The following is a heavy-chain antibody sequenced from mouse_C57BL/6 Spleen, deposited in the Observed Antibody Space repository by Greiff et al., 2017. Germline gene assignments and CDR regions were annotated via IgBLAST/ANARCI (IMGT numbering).Heavy chain of an antibody. CDR3: ARGYEYDLWFAY. V-gene: IGHV3-6*01. J-gene: IGHJ3*01. CDR2: ISYDGSN. D-gene: IGHD2-4*01. Sequence: ESGPGLVKPSQSLSLTCSVTGYSITSGYYWNWIRQFPGNKLEWMGYISYDGSNNYNPSLKNRISITRDTSKNQFYLKLNSVTTEDTATYYCARGYEYDLWFAYWGQGTLVTVSA. CDR1: GYSITSGYY.